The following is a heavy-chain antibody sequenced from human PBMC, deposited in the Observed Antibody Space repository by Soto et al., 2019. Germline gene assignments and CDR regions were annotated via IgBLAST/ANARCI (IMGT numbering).Heavy chain of an antibody. D-gene: IGHD2-21*01. CDR3: ATLPPRIVVVMSPFPS. J-gene: IGHJ4*02. Sequence: VQLRQSGSGLVKPSGTLSLTCFVSGTSISSTFWWTRVRQAPGKGLERIGEIYHSGMAKYNPSLKSRVTISVDKSSNQFSLTLTSVTAADAAMYYCATLPPRIVVVMSPFPSWGQGTPVTVSS. V-gene: IGHV4-4*02. CDR2: IYHSGMA. CDR1: GTSISSTFW.